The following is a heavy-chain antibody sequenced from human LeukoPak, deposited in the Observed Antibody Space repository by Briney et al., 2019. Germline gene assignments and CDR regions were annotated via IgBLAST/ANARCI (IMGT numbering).Heavy chain of an antibody. D-gene: IGHD2-2*01. Sequence: RGASVKVSCKASGYTFTGYYMHWVRQAPGQGLEWMGWINPNSGGTNYAQKFQGRVTMTRDTSISTAYMELSRLRSDDTAVYYCARGIVVVPAAWFDPWGQGTLVTVSS. CDR1: GYTFTGYY. J-gene: IGHJ5*02. V-gene: IGHV1-2*02. CDR3: ARGIVVVPAAWFDP. CDR2: INPNSGGT.